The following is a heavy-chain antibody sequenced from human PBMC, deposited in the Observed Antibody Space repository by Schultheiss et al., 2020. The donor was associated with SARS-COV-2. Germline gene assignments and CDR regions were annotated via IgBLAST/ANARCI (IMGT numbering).Heavy chain of an antibody. CDR3: ARQPHDYSSSWFDP. CDR2: ISGSGGST. Sequence: GGSLRLSCAASGFTFSSYAMSWVRQAPGKGLEWVSAISGSGGSTYYADSVKGRFTISRDNSKNTLYLQMNSLRAEDTAVYYCARQPHDYSSSWFDPWGQGTLVTVSS. V-gene: IGHV3-23*01. D-gene: IGHD4-11*01. CDR1: GFTFSSYA. J-gene: IGHJ5*02.